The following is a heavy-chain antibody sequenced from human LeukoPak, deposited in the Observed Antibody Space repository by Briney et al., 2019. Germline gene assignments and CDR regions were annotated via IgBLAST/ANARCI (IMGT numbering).Heavy chain of an antibody. CDR2: ISSSSSYI. Sequence: GSLRLSCAASGFTVSSNYMSWVRQAPGKGLEWVSSISSSSSYIYYADSVKGRFTISRDNAKNSLYLQMNSLRAEDTAVYYCARAGIAADEGDAFDIWGQGTMVTVSS. J-gene: IGHJ3*02. CDR3: ARAGIAADEGDAFDI. V-gene: IGHV3-21*01. CDR1: GFTVSSNY. D-gene: IGHD6-13*01.